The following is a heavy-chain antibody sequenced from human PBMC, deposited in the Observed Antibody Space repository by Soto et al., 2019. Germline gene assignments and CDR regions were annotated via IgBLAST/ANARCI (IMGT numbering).Heavy chain of an antibody. CDR3: AIASGSPSTVTGGYYYYYRMDV. D-gene: IGHD4-4*01. Sequence: PSETLSLTCAVSGGSISSSNWWSWVRQPPGKGLEWIGEIYHSGSTNYNPSLKSRVTISVDKSKNQFSLKLSSVTAADTAVYYCAIASGSPSTVTGGYYYYYRMDVWGQGTTVTVSS. J-gene: IGHJ6*02. V-gene: IGHV4-4*02. CDR2: IYHSGST. CDR1: GGSISSSNW.